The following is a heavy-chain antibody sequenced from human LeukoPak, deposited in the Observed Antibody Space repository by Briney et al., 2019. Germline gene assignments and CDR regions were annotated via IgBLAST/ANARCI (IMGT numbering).Heavy chain of an antibody. Sequence: ASVKVSFKASGYTFTSYGISWARQAPGQGLEWMGWISAYNGNTNYAQKLQGRVTMTTDTSTSTAYMELSSLRSEDTAVYYCARGRDDYVWGSYRPNWFDPWGQGTLVTVSS. CDR3: ARGRDDYVWGSYRPNWFDP. D-gene: IGHD3-16*02. CDR1: GYTFTSYG. V-gene: IGHV1-18*01. J-gene: IGHJ5*02. CDR2: ISAYNGNT.